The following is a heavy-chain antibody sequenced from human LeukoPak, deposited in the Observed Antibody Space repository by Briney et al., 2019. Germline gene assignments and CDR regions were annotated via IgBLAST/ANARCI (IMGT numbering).Heavy chain of an antibody. D-gene: IGHD6-6*01. CDR1: GFTFSSYD. Sequence: PGGPLRLSCAASGFTFSSYDMHWVRQATGKGLEWVSAIGTAGDTYYPGSVKGRFTISRENAKNSLYLQMNSLRAGDTAVYYCARAKQLDDAFDIWGQGTMVTVSS. CDR2: IGTAGDT. J-gene: IGHJ3*02. CDR3: ARAKQLDDAFDI. V-gene: IGHV3-13*01.